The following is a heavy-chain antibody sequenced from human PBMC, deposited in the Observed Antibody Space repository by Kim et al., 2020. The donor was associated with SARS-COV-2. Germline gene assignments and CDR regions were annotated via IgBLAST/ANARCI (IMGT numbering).Heavy chain of an antibody. CDR1: GGSVSSGSYY. D-gene: IGHD5-18*01. V-gene: IGHV4-61*01. CDR3: ARDNTEMVPRGIWYFYL. Sequence: SETLSLTCTVSGGSVSSGSYYWTWIRQPPGKGLEWIGHVYYTGSTNYNPSLKSRVTISLDTSKNQFSLKLSSVTAADTAVYYCARDNTEMVPRGIWYFYLWGRSTLATVS. CDR2: VYYTGST. J-gene: IGHJ2*01.